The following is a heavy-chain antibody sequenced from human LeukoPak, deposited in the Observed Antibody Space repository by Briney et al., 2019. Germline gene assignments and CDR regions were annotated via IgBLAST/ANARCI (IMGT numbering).Heavy chain of an antibody. CDR3: ARDLKYNILTGFRSSFGFDP. CDR1: GYTFTSYG. D-gene: IGHD3-9*01. V-gene: IGHV1-18*01. J-gene: IGHJ5*02. Sequence: ASVKVSCKASGYTFTSYGISWVRQAPGQGLEWMGWISAYNGNTNYAQKLQGRVTMTTDTSTSKAYMELRSLRSDDTAVYYCARDLKYNILTGFRSSFGFDPWGQGTLVTVSS. CDR2: ISAYNGNT.